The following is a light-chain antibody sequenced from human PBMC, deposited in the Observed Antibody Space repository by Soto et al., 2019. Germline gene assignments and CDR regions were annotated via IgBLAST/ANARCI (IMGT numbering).Light chain of an antibody. CDR1: QSITNY. J-gene: IGKJ1*01. CDR3: QQSYRTPRT. Sequence: DIQMTQSPSALSASVGDRVTITCRASQSITNYLNWYQHKPGQAPNLLIYAASTLQSGVPSRFSGSGSGTDFTLTISSLQPEDFATYYCQQSYRTPRTFGQGTKVDIK. V-gene: IGKV1-39*01. CDR2: AAS.